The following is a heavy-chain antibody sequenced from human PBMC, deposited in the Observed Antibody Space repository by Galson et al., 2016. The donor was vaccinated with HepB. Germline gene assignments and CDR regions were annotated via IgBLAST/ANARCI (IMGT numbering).Heavy chain of an antibody. CDR1: GYTSTSYG. J-gene: IGHJ6*02. V-gene: IGHV1-18*01. CDR2: INAYNGNT. D-gene: IGHD1-26*01. CDR3: GRHRGWELGYYYYYGMDV. Sequence: SVKVSCKASGYTSTSYGTSWVRQAPGQGLEWMGWINAYNGNTNYAQNLQGRVTMTTDTTTSTAYMELRSLRSDDTAVYYWGRHRGWELGYYYYYGMDVWGQGTTFTVSS.